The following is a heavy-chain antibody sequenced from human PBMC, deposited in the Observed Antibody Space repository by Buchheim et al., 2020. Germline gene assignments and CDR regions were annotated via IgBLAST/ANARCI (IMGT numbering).Heavy chain of an antibody. V-gene: IGHV3-30*18. CDR2: ISYDGSNK. J-gene: IGHJ4*02. Sequence: VQLVESGGGVVQPGRSLRLSCAASGFTFSSYGMHWVRQAPGKGLEWVAVISYDGSNKYYADSVKGRFTISRDNSKNTLYLQMNSLGAEDTAVYYCTKDRGGATVGVDYWGQGTL. D-gene: IGHD1-26*01. CDR3: TKDRGGATVGVDY. CDR1: GFTFSSYG.